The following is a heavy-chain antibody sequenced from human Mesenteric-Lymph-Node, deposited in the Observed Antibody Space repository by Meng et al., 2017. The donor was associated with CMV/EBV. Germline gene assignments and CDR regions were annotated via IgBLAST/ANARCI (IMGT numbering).Heavy chain of an antibody. CDR3: ARGGWVNHFDY. CDR2: IYSAGST. V-gene: IGHV3-66*02. J-gene: IGHJ4*02. Sequence: GKSLKISCAVSGFTVSSNYMSWVRQAPGKGLEWVSVIYSAGSTYYADSVKGRFTISRDNSKNTLYLQMYSLRAEDTAAYYCARGGWVNHFDYWGQGTLVTVSS. D-gene: IGHD6-19*01. CDR1: GFTVSSNY.